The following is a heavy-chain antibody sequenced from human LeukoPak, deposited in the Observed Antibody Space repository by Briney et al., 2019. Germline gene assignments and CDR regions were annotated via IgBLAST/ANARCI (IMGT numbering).Heavy chain of an antibody. Sequence: PSETLSLTCTVSGGSISSYYWSWIRQPPGKGLEWIGYIYYSGSTNYNPSLKSRVTISVDTSKNQFSLKLSSVTAADTAVYYCAREIPDGYNDYFDYWGQGTLVTVSS. CDR2: IYYSGST. V-gene: IGHV4-59*01. CDR1: GGSISSYY. J-gene: IGHJ4*02. D-gene: IGHD5-24*01. CDR3: AREIPDGYNDYFDY.